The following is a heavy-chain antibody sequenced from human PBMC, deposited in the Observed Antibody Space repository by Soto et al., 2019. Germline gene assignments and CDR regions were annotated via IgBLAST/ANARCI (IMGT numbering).Heavy chain of an antibody. CDR2: ISYDGTNK. Sequence: QVQLVESGGGVVQPGRSLRLSCAASGFSFSISPMHWVRQAPGKGPEWVALISYDGTNKFYADSVKGRFTISRDNSKSTLYWQVDSLRPEDAAVYYCARDPKTSGGQHWAFNYFDSWGQGILVTVSS. CDR1: GFSFSISP. D-gene: IGHD7-27*01. J-gene: IGHJ4*02. V-gene: IGHV3-30-3*01. CDR3: ARDPKTSGGQHWAFNYFDS.